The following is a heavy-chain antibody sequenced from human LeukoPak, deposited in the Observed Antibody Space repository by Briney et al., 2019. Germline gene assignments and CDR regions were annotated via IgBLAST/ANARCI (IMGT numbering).Heavy chain of an antibody. V-gene: IGHV3-33*01. CDR1: GFTFSSYG. D-gene: IGHD4-17*01. CDR2: IWYDGSNK. J-gene: IGHJ4*02. Sequence: GGSLRLSCAASGFTFSSYGMHWVRQAPGKGLEWVAVIWYDGSNKYYADSVKGRFTISRDNSKNTLYLQMNSLRAEDTAVYYCARDYYGDYHIDYWGQGTLVTVSS. CDR3: ARDYYGDYHIDY.